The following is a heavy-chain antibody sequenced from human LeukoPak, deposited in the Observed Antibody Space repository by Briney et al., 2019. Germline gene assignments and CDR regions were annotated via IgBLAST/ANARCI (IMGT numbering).Heavy chain of an antibody. D-gene: IGHD2-2*01. V-gene: IGHV3-23*01. CDR2: FSGSGGNT. CDR1: GFTFSTYA. Sequence: GGSLRLSCAASGFTFSTYAMTWVRQAPGKGLEWVSGFSGSGGNTYYADSVKGRFTISRDDSKNMLYLQMNSLRAEDTAVYYCAKDGIVVVPAARNYWGQGTLVTVSS. CDR3: AKDGIVVVPAARNY. J-gene: IGHJ4*02.